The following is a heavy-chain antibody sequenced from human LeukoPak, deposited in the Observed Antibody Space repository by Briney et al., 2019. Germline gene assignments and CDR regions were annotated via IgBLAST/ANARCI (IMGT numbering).Heavy chain of an antibody. CDR1: GGTFSSYA. Sequence: ASVKVSCKASGGTFSSYAISWVRQAPGQGLEWMGRIIPILGIANYAQKFQGRVTITADKSTSTAYMELSSLRSEDTAVYYCARVGLGKYYYDSSGYYNWGQGTLVTVSS. V-gene: IGHV1-69*04. CDR2: IIPILGIA. D-gene: IGHD3-22*01. J-gene: IGHJ4*02. CDR3: ARVGLGKYYYDSSGYYN.